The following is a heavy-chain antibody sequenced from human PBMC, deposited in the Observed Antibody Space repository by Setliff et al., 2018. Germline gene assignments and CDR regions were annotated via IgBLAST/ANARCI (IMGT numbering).Heavy chain of an antibody. CDR3: ASILIRGVPDY. J-gene: IGHJ4*02. D-gene: IGHD3-10*01. V-gene: IGHV1-3*01. CDR2: TNVGNANT. Sequence: GASVKVSCKASGYTFTSYAMHWVRQAPGQRLEWMGWTNVGNANTAYSQKFQGRVTITRDTSASTAYMELSSLRSEDTAVYYCASILIRGVPDYWGQGTLVTVSS. CDR1: GYTFTSYA.